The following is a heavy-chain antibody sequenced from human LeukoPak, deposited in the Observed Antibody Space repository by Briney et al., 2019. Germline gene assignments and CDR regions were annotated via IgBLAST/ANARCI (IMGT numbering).Heavy chain of an antibody. CDR1: GFTFSSYD. D-gene: IGHD3-10*01. CDR3: AKLGKTENHYGSGRFSYYYYMDV. Sequence: RTGGSLRLSCAASGFTFSSYDMHWVRQAPGKGLEWVAFIRYDGSNKYYADSVKGRFTISRDNSKNTLYLQMNSLRAEDTAVYYCAKLGKTENHYGSGRFSYYYYMDVRGKGTTVTISS. V-gene: IGHV3-30*02. CDR2: IRYDGSNK. J-gene: IGHJ6*03.